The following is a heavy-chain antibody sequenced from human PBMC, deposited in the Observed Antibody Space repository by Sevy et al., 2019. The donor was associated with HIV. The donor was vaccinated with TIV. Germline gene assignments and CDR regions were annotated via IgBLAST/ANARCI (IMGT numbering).Heavy chain of an antibody. V-gene: IGHV4-59*01. CDR3: ARAPPVRSGDDSLNWFDP. CDR2: IYYTGST. Sequence: SYTLSLTCTVSGGSISTYYWSWIRQPPGKGLEYIGYIYYTGSTNYKPSLKSRVTISVDTSKNQFSLNLRSVTDVDTAVYYCARAPPVRSGDDSLNWFDPWGQGTLVTVSS. CDR1: GGSISTYY. J-gene: IGHJ5*02. D-gene: IGHD5-12*01.